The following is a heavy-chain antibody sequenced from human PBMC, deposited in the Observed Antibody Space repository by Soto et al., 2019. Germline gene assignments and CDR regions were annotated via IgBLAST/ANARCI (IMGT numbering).Heavy chain of an antibody. Sequence: PSETLSLTCAVYGGSFSGYYWSWIRQPPGKGLEWIGEINHSGSTNYNPSLKSRVTISVDTSKNQFSLKLSSVTAADTAVYYCARPRGAVPAAPFDYWGQGTLVTVSS. V-gene: IGHV4-34*01. D-gene: IGHD2-2*01. CDR1: GGSFSGYY. J-gene: IGHJ4*02. CDR3: ARPRGAVPAAPFDY. CDR2: INHSGST.